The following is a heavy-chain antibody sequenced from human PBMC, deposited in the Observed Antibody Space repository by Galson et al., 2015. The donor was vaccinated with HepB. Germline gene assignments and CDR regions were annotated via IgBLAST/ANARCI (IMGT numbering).Heavy chain of an antibody. CDR2: IKSKTDGGTT. Sequence: SLRLSCAASRLVISRSWMSWVRQAPGKGLEWVGRIKSKTDGGTTDYAAPVKGRFTISRDDLENTLSLQMNSLKTEDTAIYYCTTRYAYGMDVWGQGTTVTVSS. CDR3: TTRYAYGMDV. CDR1: RLVISRSW. V-gene: IGHV3-15*01. D-gene: IGHD1-1*01. J-gene: IGHJ6*02.